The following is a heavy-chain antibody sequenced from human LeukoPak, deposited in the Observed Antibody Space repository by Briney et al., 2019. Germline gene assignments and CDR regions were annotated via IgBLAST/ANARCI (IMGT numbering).Heavy chain of an antibody. CDR3: ARHESSSSWFTFDY. D-gene: IGHD6-13*01. V-gene: IGHV4-4*07. CDR2: IYTSGST. CDR1: GGSISSYY. J-gene: IGHJ4*02. Sequence: SETLSLTCTVSGGSISSYYWSWIRQPAGKGLEWIGRIYTSGSTNYNPSLKSRVTISVDTSKNQFSLKLSSVTAADTAVYYCARHESSSSWFTFDYWGQGTLVTVSS.